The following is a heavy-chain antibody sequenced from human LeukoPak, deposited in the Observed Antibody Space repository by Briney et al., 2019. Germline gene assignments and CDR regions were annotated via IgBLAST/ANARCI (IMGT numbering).Heavy chain of an antibody. CDR1: GYTFSSYS. CDR2: ISSSSSTI. J-gene: IGHJ4*02. D-gene: IGHD2-2*01. Sequence: GGSLRLSCAASGYTFSSYSMNWVRQAPGKGLEWVSYISSSSSTIYYADSVKGRFTISRDNAKNSLYLQMNSLRAEDTAVYYCARSDGSTYPDYWGQGTLVTVSS. CDR3: ARSDGSTYPDY. V-gene: IGHV3-48*01.